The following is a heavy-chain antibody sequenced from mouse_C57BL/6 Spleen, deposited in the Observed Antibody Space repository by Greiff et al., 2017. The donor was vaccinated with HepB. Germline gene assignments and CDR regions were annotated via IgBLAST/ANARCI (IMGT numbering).Heavy chain of an antibody. Sequence: VQLQQSGPELVKPGASVKISCKASGYTFTDYYMNWVKQSHGKSLEWIGDINPNNGGTSYNQKFKGKATLTVDKSSSTAYMELRSLTSEDSAGYYCARDGSSSHWYFDVWGTGTTVTVSS. J-gene: IGHJ1*03. D-gene: IGHD1-1*01. CDR1: GYTFTDYY. V-gene: IGHV1-26*01. CDR3: ARDGSSSHWYFDV. CDR2: INPNNGGT.